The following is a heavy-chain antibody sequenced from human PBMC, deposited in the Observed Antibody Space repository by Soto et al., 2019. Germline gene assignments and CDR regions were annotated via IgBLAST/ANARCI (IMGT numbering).Heavy chain of an antibody. CDR2: IYYSGNT. J-gene: IGHJ4*02. Sequence: QVQLQESGPGLVKPSGTLSLTCAVSGYSISSSNWWGWIRQPPGKGLGWIGYIYYSGNTYYNPSLKSRVTMSVDTSKNQFSLKLSSVTAVDTAVYYCATKPNSLYYFDYWGQGTLVTVSS. CDR3: ATKPNSLYYFDY. CDR1: GYSISSSNW. D-gene: IGHD5-18*01. V-gene: IGHV4-28*01.